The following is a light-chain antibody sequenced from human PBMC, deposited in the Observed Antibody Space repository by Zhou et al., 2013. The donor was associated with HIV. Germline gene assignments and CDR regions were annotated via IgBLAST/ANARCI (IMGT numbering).Light chain of an antibody. Sequence: DVVMTQSPLSLPVTLGQPASISCRSSQSLLHIDGDTFLSWFQQRPGQSPRRLIYKMSQRDSGVPDRFIGSGSGFDFTLTITNVEAEDVATYYCMQGTHWPPTFGQGTKLDI. V-gene: IGKV2-30*02. CDR2: KMS. CDR3: MQGTHWPPT. J-gene: IGKJ2*01. CDR1: QSLLHIDGDTF.